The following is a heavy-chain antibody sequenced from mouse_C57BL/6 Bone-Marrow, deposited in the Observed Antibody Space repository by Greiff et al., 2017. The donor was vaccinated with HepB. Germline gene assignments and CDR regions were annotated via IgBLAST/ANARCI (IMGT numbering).Heavy chain of an antibody. J-gene: IGHJ3*01. CDR1: GYTFTSYG. V-gene: IGHV1-81*01. Sequence: VQVVESGAELARPGASVKLSCKASGYTFTSYGISWVKQRTGQGLEWIGEIYPSSGNTYYNEKFKGQATLTADKSSSTAYMELRSLTSEDSAVYFCARWGGSWFAYWGQGTLVTVSA. D-gene: IGHD1-1*01. CDR3: ARWGGSWFAY. CDR2: IYPSSGNT.